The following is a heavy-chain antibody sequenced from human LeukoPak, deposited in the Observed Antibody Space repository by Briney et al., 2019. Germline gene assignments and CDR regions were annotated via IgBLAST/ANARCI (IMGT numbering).Heavy chain of an antibody. V-gene: IGHV1-3*01. Sequence: ASVKVSCKASGYTFTSYAMHWVRQAPGQRLEWRGWINAGNGNTKYSQKFQGRVTITRDTSASTAYMELRSLRSEDTAVYYCARDGDSGYEYYYYYGMDVWGKGTTVTVSS. CDR3: ARDGDSGYEYYYYYGMDV. CDR1: GYTFTSYA. J-gene: IGHJ6*04. CDR2: INAGNGNT. D-gene: IGHD5-12*01.